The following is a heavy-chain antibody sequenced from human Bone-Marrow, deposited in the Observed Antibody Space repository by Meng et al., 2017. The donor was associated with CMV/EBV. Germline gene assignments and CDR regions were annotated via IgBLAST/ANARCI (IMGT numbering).Heavy chain of an antibody. D-gene: IGHD6-19*01. J-gene: IGHJ6*02. CDR3: ARDPPIVGAVAGRAYYYYGMDV. CDR2: IIPIFGTA. Sequence: SVKVSCKASGGTFSSYAISWVRQAPGQGLEWMGGIIPIFGTANYAQKFQGRVTITTDESTSTAYMELSSLRSEDTAVYYCARDPPIVGAVAGRAYYYYGMDVCGQGTTVTVSS. CDR1: GGTFSSYA. V-gene: IGHV1-69*05.